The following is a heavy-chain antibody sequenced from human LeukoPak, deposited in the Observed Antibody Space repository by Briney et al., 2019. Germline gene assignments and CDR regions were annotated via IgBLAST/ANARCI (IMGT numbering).Heavy chain of an antibody. CDR2: MNPKSGKT. D-gene: IGHD6-19*01. CDR1: GYTFTSCD. Sequence: SVKVSCKASGYTFTSCDINWVRQATGQGLEWMGWMNPKSGKTGYGQSFQGRITMTRDISIGTAYMELSNLTSEDTAIYYCTRGSSGRRDNWGQGTLVTVSA. V-gene: IGHV1-8*01. CDR3: TRGSSGRRDN. J-gene: IGHJ4*02.